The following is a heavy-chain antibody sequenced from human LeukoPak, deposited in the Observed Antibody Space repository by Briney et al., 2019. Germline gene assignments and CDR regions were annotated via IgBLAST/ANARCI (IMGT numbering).Heavy chain of an antibody. D-gene: IGHD3-22*01. CDR3: ARVDYYDSSGYPHGGFFDY. Sequence: GGSLRLSCAASGFTFDDYGMSWVRHAPGKGLEWVSGINWNGGSKGYADSVKGGFTISREKDKKCVDLEKNSLREEDTALYYCARVDYYDSSGYPHGGFFDYWGQGTLLTVSS. V-gene: IGHV3-20*04. CDR2: INWNGGSK. J-gene: IGHJ4*02. CDR1: GFTFDDYG.